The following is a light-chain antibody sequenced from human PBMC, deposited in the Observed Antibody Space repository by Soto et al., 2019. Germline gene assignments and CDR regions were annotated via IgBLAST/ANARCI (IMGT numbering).Light chain of an antibody. CDR1: QSVSSN. J-gene: IGKJ1*01. Sequence: EIVMTQSPATLSVSPGERATLSCRASQSVSSNLAWYQQKPGQAPRLLIYGASTRATGIPARFSGSGSGTEFTLNISSLQSEDFAVYYCQQFNTWPRTFGQGTKVDIK. CDR3: QQFNTWPRT. CDR2: GAS. V-gene: IGKV3-15*01.